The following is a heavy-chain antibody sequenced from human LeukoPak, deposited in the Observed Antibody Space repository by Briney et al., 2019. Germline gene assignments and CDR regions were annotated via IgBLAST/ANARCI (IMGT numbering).Heavy chain of an antibody. CDR1: GFTVSSNY. V-gene: IGHV3-53*01. CDR3: ARGTYYGMDV. CDR2: ISGSGHST. Sequence: GGSLRLSCAASGFTVSSNYMSCVRQAPGKGLEWVSAISGSGHSTYYADSVKGRFTISRENAKNSLYLQMNSLRAGDTAVYYCARGTYYGMDVWGQGTTVTVSS. J-gene: IGHJ6*02.